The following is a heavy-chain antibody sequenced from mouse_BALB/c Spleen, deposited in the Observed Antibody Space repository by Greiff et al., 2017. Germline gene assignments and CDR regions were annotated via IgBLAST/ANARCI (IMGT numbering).Heavy chain of an antibody. CDR3: ARAEMITTTWFAY. Sequence: VQLQQPGAELVKPGASVKLSCKASGYTFTSYWMHWVKQRPGQGLEWIGEINPSNGRTNYNEKFKSKATLTVDKSSSTAYMQLSSLTSEDSAVYYCARAEMITTTWFAYWGQGTLVTVSA. CDR1: GYTFTSYW. V-gene: IGHV1S81*02. D-gene: IGHD2-4*01. CDR2: INPSNGRT. J-gene: IGHJ3*01.